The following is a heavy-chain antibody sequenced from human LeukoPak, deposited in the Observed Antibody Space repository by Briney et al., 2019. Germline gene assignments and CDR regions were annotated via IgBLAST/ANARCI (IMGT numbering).Heavy chain of an antibody. J-gene: IGHJ4*02. CDR1: GFPFSSYW. Sequence: GGSLRLSCVGSGFPFSSYWMTWVRQALGRGLEWVANIKQDGSEKYYVDSVKGRFTISRDNAKKSLYLQMNSLRAEDTAVYYCARRIQWLGSSSYFDYWGQGTLVTVSS. CDR3: ARRIQWLGSSSYFDY. D-gene: IGHD6-19*01. CDR2: IKQDGSEK. V-gene: IGHV3-7*01.